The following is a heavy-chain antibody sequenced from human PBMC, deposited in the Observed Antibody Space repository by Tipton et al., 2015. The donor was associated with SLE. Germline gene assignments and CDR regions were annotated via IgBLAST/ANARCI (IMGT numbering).Heavy chain of an antibody. CDR3: TTDSRDFDY. CDR1: GGSFSGYY. D-gene: IGHD6-13*01. J-gene: IGHJ4*02. Sequence: LTCAVYGGSFSGYYWSWIRQPPGKGLEWVGRIKSKTDGGTTDYAAPVKGRFTISRDDSKNTLYLQMNSLKTEDTAVYYCTTDSRDFDYWGQGTLVTVSS. V-gene: IGHV3-15*01. CDR2: IKSKTDGGTT.